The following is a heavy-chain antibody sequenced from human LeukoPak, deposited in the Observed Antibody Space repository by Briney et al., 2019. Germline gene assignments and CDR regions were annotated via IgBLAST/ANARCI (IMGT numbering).Heavy chain of an antibody. V-gene: IGHV3-7*01. CDR3: AVCSSSSGAGGI. D-gene: IGHD6-6*01. CDR2: INQDGSEK. Sequence: GGSLRLSCAASGFTFSSYWMTWVRQTSGKGLEWVANINQDGSEKYYVDSVRGRFTISRDNAKNSLYLQMNSLRVEDTALYYCAVCSSSSGAGGIWGQGTLVTVSS. J-gene: IGHJ4*02. CDR1: GFTFSSYW.